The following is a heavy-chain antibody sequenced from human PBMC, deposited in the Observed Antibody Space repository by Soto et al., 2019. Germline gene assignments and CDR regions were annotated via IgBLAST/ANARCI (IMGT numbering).Heavy chain of an antibody. CDR2: ISSNGGST. J-gene: IGHJ4*02. D-gene: IGHD3-3*01. V-gene: IGHV3-64D*08. CDR3: VRGLGPEVLRFLEWFVGYFDY. CDR1: GFTFSSYA. Sequence: RGSLRLSCSASGFTFSSYAMHWVRQAPGKGLEYVSAISSNGGSTYYADSVKGRFTISRDNSKNTLYLQMSSLRAEDTAVYYCVRGLGPEVLRFLEWFVGYFDYWGQGTLVTVSS.